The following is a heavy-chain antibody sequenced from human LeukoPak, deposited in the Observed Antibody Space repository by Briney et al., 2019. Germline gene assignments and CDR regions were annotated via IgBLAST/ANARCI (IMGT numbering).Heavy chain of an antibody. J-gene: IGHJ4*02. Sequence: RRSLRLSCAASGFTFSSYAMSWVRQAPGKGLEWVSAISGSGGSTYYADSVKGRFTISRDNSKNTLYLQMNSLRAEDTAVYYCTTDTGDSSAPPSFDYWGQGTLVTVSS. CDR3: TTDTGDSSAPPSFDY. D-gene: IGHD6-19*01. CDR1: GFTFSSYA. V-gene: IGHV3-23*01. CDR2: ISGSGGST.